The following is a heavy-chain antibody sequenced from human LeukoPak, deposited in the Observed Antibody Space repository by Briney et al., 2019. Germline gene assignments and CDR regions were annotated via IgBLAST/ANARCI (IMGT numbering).Heavy chain of an antibody. CDR1: GFTLSSYA. V-gene: IGHV3-23*01. Sequence: GGSLRLSCAASGFTLSSYAVTWVRQAPGRGLEWVSSVDGGGGGTYYADSVKGRFTTSRDNSKDTLYLQMNGLRAEDTAVYFCAKQSAGSAAWYSLHYDFWGQGTLVTVSS. CDR2: VDGGGGGT. CDR3: AKQSAGSAAWYSLHYDF. J-gene: IGHJ4*02. D-gene: IGHD6-13*01.